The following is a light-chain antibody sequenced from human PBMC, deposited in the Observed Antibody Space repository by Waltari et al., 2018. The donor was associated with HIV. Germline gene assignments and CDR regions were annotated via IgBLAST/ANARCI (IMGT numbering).Light chain of an antibody. CDR1: SSDIGTNT. CDR3: GAWDDSLNGWV. J-gene: IGLJ3*02. V-gene: IGLV1-44*01. CDR2: NDD. Sequence: QSVLTQPPSASGTPGQRVTISCSGSSSDIGTNTVNWYQHLPGTAPKLLIYNDDGRPSGVPDRFSGSKSGTSASLAISGLQPADEADFYCGAWDDSLNGWVFGGGTKLTVL.